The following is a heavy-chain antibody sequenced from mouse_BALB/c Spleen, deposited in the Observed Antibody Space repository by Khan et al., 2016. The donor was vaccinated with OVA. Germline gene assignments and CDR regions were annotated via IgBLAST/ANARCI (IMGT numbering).Heavy chain of an antibody. J-gene: IGHJ3*01. CDR3: ARLAYYYGSEGFAY. CDR1: GFTFSNYA. D-gene: IGHD1-1*01. V-gene: IGHV5-9-3*01. CDR2: ISSGGSYT. Sequence: EVELVESGGGLVKPGGSLKLSCAASGFTFSNYAMSWVRQTPEKRLEWVATISSGGSYTYYPDSVQGRFTISRDNAKNTLYLQMSSLKSEDTAMYYCARLAYYYGSEGFAYWGQGTLVTVSA.